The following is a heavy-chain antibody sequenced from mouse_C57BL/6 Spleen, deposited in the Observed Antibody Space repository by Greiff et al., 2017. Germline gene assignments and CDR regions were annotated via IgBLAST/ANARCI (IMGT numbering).Heavy chain of an antibody. CDR3: ARGIGYGSSYVDAKDY. Sequence: QVQLQQPGAELVKPGASVKLSCKASGYTFTRYWMQWVKQRPGQGLEWIGEIDPSDSYTNYNQKFKGKATLTVDTSSSTAYMQLSRLTSEDSAVYYCARGIGYGSSYVDAKDYWGQGTSVTVSS. V-gene: IGHV1-50*01. D-gene: IGHD1-1*01. J-gene: IGHJ4*01. CDR2: IDPSDSYT. CDR1: GYTFTRYW.